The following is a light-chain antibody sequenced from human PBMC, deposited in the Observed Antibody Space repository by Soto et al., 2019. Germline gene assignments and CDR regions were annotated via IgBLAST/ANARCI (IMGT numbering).Light chain of an antibody. V-gene: IGKV3-15*01. Sequence: MLMTQSPATLSVSPGERATLSCRASQSVSNNLAWYQQKPGQAPRLLIYDAYTRATGIPARFSGSGSGTEFTLNISGLQSEDFAVYYCQQYNNWPPWTFGQGTKVEIK. CDR3: QQYNNWPPWT. CDR2: DAY. J-gene: IGKJ1*01. CDR1: QSVSNN.